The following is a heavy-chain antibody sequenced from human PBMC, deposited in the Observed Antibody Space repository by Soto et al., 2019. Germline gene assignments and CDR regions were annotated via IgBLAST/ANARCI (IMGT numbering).Heavy chain of an antibody. CDR2: IYHSGTT. V-gene: IGHV4-59*01. CDR1: GGSTSSYY. Sequence: SETLSLTCTVSGGSTSSYYGNWIRPPPGKGLEWIGYIYHSGTTNYNPSLKSRVAISVDTSKNQFSLKLSSVTAADTAVYYCARMVAAGGNIFAFWGQGTLVTVSS. CDR3: ARMVAAGGNIFAF. J-gene: IGHJ4*02. D-gene: IGHD6-13*01.